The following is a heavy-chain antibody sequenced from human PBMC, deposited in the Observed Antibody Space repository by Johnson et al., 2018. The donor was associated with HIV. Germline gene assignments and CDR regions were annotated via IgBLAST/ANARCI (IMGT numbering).Heavy chain of an antibody. V-gene: IGHV3-53*01. D-gene: IGHD4-17*01. CDR2: IYSGGNT. Sequence: MQLVESGGGLIHPGGSLRLSCEASGFSISSNYLSWVRQAPGKSLEWVSIIYSGGNTYYADSVKGRFTISIDNSKNTLYLQMNSLRAEDTAVYYCARSPETGDRRWRAFDIWGQGTMVTVSS. J-gene: IGHJ3*02. CDR1: GFSISSNY. CDR3: ARSPETGDRRWRAFDI.